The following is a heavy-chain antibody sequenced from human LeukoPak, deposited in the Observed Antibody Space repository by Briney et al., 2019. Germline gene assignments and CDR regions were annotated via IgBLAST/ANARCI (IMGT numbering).Heavy chain of an antibody. Sequence: SETLSLTCTVSGGSNSSSSYYWGWIRQPPGKGLEWIGSIYYSGSTYYNPSLKSRVTISVDTSKNQFSLKLSSVTAADTAVYYCASSVVTATWYFDLWGRGTLVTVSS. J-gene: IGHJ2*01. CDR1: GGSNSSSSYY. CDR3: ASSVVTATWYFDL. D-gene: IGHD2-21*02. V-gene: IGHV4-39*01. CDR2: IYYSGST.